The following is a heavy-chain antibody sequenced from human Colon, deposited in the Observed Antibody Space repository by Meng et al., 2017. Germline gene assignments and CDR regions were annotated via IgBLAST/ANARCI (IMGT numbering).Heavy chain of an antibody. D-gene: IGHD6-13*01. CDR3: ARVHSSSWYYFDY. V-gene: IGHV3-30*04. J-gene: IGHJ4*02. CDR2: ISYDGSNK. Sequence: GESLKISCAASGFTFSSYAMHWVRQAPGKGLEWVAVISYDGSNKYYADSVKGRFTISRDKSKTTLYLQMNSLRAEDTAVYYCARVHSSSWYYFDYWGQGTLVTVSS. CDR1: GFTFSSYA.